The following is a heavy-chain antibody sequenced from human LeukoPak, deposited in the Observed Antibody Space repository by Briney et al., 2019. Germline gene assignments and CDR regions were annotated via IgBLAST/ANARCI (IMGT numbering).Heavy chain of an antibody. CDR3: ARGRYCSADICSGGDAFDI. CDR2: IYTRGST. V-gene: IGHV4-4*07. D-gene: IGHD2-15*01. CDR1: GGSINNYY. Sequence: SETLSLTCTVSGGSINNYYGSWIGQPAGKGLEGIGRIYTRGSTNYNPSLKSRVTMSVDTSKNQFFLKLSSVTAADTAVYYCARGRYCSADICSGGDAFDIWGQGTMVSVSS. J-gene: IGHJ3*02.